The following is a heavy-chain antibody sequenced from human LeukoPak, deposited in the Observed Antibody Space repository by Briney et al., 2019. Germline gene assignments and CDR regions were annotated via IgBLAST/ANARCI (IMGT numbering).Heavy chain of an antibody. J-gene: IGHJ4*02. CDR3: ARGDDSGYYDYFDY. Sequence: GSLRLCCVASGFTFSSYAMHWVRQAPGKGLEWVSTIYTGGNTYYAASVKGRFTISRDFSKNTVFLHMNSLRAEDTAMYYCARGDDSGYYDYFDYWGQGALVTVSS. CDR2: IYTGGNT. D-gene: IGHD3-22*01. CDR1: GFTFSSYA. V-gene: IGHV3-53*01.